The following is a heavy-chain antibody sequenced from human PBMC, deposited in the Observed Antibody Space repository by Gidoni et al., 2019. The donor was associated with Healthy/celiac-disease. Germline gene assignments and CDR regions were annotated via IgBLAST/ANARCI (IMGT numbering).Heavy chain of an antibody. CDR3: ARGPYGLSVTTYHWFDP. D-gene: IGHD4-17*01. J-gene: IGHJ5*02. Sequence: QVQLQQWGAGLLKPSETLSLTCAVYGGSFSGYYWSWIRQPPGKGLEWIGEINHSGSTNYNPSLKSRVTISVDTSKNQFSLKLSSVTAADTAVYYCARGPYGLSVTTYHWFDPWGQGTLVTVSS. CDR1: GGSFSGYY. CDR2: INHSGST. V-gene: IGHV4-34*01.